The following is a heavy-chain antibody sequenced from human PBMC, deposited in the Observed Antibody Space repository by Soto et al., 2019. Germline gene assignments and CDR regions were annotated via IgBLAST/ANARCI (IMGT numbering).Heavy chain of an antibody. Sequence: SETLSLTCAVYGGSFSGYYWSWIRQPPGKGLEWIGEINHSGSTNYNPSLKSRVTISVDTFKNQFSLKLSSVTAADTAVYYCASEVAAAGTAWFDPWGQGTLVTVSS. CDR2: INHSGST. D-gene: IGHD6-13*01. CDR1: GGSFSGYY. J-gene: IGHJ5*02. V-gene: IGHV4-34*01. CDR3: ASEVAAAGTAWFDP.